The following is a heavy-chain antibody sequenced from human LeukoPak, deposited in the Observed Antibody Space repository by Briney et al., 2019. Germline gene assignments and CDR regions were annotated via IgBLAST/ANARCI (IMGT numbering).Heavy chain of an antibody. CDR2: IYYSGNT. CDR1: GVSISSSNSY. Sequence: SETLSLACTVSGVSISSSNSYWGWIRQPPGKGLEWIGSIYYSGNTYYNASLKSQVSISIDTSKNQFSLRLTSVTAADTAVYYCARLDSYGRTFDYWGQGTLATVSS. J-gene: IGHJ4*02. D-gene: IGHD5-18*01. V-gene: IGHV4-39*01. CDR3: ARLDSYGRTFDY.